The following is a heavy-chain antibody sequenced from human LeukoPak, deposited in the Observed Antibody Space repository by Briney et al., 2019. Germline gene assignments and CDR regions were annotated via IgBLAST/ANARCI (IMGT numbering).Heavy chain of an antibody. CDR2: ISSSSSYI. CDR3: ARGTGYCSSTSCYVSFDY. V-gene: IGHV3-21*01. D-gene: IGHD2-2*03. J-gene: IGHJ4*02. Sequence: GGSLRLSCAASGFTFSSYSMNWVRQAPGKGLEWGSSISSSSSYIYYADSVKGRFTISRDNAKNSLYLQMNSLRDEDTAVYYCARGTGYCSSTSCYVSFDYWGQGTLVTVSS. CDR1: GFTFSSYS.